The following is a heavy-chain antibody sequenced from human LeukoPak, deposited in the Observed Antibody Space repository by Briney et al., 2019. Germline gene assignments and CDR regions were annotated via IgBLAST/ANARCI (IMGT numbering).Heavy chain of an antibody. D-gene: IGHD6-13*01. V-gene: IGHV4-38-2*02. CDR3: ARAYRSSWYANWFDP. CDR2: IYHSGST. CDR1: RYSNISGYY. Sequence: SETVSLTCICSRYSNISGYYWGWVRQPPGKGLEWIGSIYHSGSTYYNPSIKSRVTISVDTSKNQFPLKMSSVTAADTAVYFCARAYRSSWYANWFDPWGQGTLVTVSS. J-gene: IGHJ5*02.